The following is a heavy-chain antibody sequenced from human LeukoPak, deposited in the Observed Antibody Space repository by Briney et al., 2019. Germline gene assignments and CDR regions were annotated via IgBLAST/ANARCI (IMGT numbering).Heavy chain of an antibody. CDR1: GGSISSGGYY. V-gene: IGHV4-31*03. Sequence: KASETLSLTCTVSGGSISSGGYYWSWTRQHPGKGLEWIGYIYYSGSTYYNPSLKSRVTISVDTSKNQFSLKLSSVTAADTAVYYCARAARPAAANWFDPWGQGTLVTVSS. CDR2: IYYSGST. D-gene: IGHD2-2*01. CDR3: ARAARPAAANWFDP. J-gene: IGHJ5*02.